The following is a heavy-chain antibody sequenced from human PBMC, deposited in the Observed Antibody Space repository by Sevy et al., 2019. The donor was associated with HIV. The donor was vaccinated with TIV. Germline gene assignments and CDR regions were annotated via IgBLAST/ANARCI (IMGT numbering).Heavy chain of an antibody. CDR1: GFTFSTYW. CDR3: GSGDYYDSSGYYIDAFDI. D-gene: IGHD3-22*01. CDR2: VKEDGREK. V-gene: IGHV3-7*01. J-gene: IGHJ3*02. Sequence: GGSLRLSCAASGFTFSTYWMSWVRQAPGKGLEWVGNVKEDGREKYYADSVKGRFTISRDNAKNSVYLQMNSLRAEDTAMYYGGSGDYYDSSGYYIDAFDIWGQGTMVTVSS.